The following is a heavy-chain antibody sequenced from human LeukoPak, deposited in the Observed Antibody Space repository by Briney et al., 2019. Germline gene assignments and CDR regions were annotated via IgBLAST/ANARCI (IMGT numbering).Heavy chain of an antibody. D-gene: IGHD3-10*01. J-gene: IGHJ4*02. CDR1: GAFITNSHW. CDR2: IYHSGTT. CDR3: ARDYYGSGTHLY. Sequence: SGTLSLTCAVSGAFITNSHWWSWARQPPGKGLEWIGEIYHSGTTNYNPSLKSRVTISIDTSKSQFSLRLSSVTAADTAVYYCARDYYGSGTHLYWGQGTLVTVSS. V-gene: IGHV4-4*02.